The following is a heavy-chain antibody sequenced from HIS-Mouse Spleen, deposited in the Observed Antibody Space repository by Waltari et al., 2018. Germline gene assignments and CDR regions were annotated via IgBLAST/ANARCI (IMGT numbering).Heavy chain of an antibody. Sequence: QVQLVQSGAEVKKPGASVKVSCKASGYTFTSYDINWVRQASGQGLEWMGWMNPNRGDTGYAQKFQGRVTMTRNTSRSTAYMELSSLRSEDTAVYYCARGHDYSNYFDYWGQGTLVTVSS. CDR1: GYTFTSYD. V-gene: IGHV1-8*01. CDR2: MNPNRGDT. J-gene: IGHJ4*02. D-gene: IGHD4-4*01. CDR3: ARGHDYSNYFDY.